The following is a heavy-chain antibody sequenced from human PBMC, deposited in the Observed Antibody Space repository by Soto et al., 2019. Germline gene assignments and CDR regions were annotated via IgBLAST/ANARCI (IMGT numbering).Heavy chain of an antibody. J-gene: IGHJ5*02. CDR3: ARVYPSDTRYGYVGNNWFDP. D-gene: IGHD5-18*01. CDR1: GYTFTSYY. V-gene: IGHV1-46*03. CDR2: INPSGGST. Sequence: GASVKVSCKASGYTFTSYYMHWVRQAPGQGLEWMGIINPSGGSTSYAQKFQGRVTMTRDTSTSTVYMELSSLRSEDTAVYYCARVYPSDTRYGYVGNNWFDPWGQGTLVTVSP.